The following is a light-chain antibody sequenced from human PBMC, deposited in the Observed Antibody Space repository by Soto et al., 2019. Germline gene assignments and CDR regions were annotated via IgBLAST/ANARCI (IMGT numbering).Light chain of an antibody. CDR2: DVS. Sequence: QSVLTQPRSVSGSPGQSVAISCTGTNSNLGDYNYVSWYQQHPGKAPKLMISDVSKRPSGVPDRFSGSKSGNTASLTISGLQAEDEADYYCCSSAGTYTYVFGTGTKLTV. V-gene: IGLV2-11*01. CDR3: CSSAGTYTYV. CDR1: NSNLGDYNY. J-gene: IGLJ1*01.